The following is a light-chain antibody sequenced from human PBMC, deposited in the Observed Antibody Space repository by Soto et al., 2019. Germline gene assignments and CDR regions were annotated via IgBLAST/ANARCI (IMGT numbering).Light chain of an antibody. CDR1: QYITIY. CDR2: DAS. Sequence: EIVLTQSPATLSLSPGERATLSCRASQYITIYLAWYQQKPGQAPRLLIYDASNRATGIPARFSGSGSGTDFTLTISSIETDDLAVYYCQQRADWPITFGQGTRLEIK. CDR3: QQRADWPIT. J-gene: IGKJ5*01. V-gene: IGKV3-11*01.